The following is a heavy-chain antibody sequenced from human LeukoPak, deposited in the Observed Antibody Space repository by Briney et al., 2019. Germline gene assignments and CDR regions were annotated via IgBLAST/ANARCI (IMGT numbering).Heavy chain of an antibody. CDR3: AKIHSSAWYDAFHI. CDR1: GFTFSSCA. CDR2: ISGSGAST. V-gene: IGHV3-23*01. J-gene: IGHJ3*02. Sequence: GGSLRLSCAASGFTFSSCAMSWVRQAPGKGLEWVSAISGSGASTYYADSVKGRFTISRDNSKNTLYLQMNSLRTEDTAVYYCAKIHSSAWYDAFHIWGHGTMVTVSS. D-gene: IGHD6-19*01.